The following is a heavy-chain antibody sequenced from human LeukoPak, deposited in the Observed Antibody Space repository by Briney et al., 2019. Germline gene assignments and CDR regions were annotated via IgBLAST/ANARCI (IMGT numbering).Heavy chain of an antibody. Sequence: GRSLRLSCVASGFTFDDYAIHWVRQAPGKGLEWVSGINWNSGSIGYGDSVKGRFTISRDNAKNSLYLRMNSLRAEDTALYYCTKVGGVTSGPFDYWGQGTLVTVSS. CDR2: INWNSGSI. V-gene: IGHV3-9*01. J-gene: IGHJ4*02. CDR1: GFTFDDYA. CDR3: TKVGGVTSGPFDY. D-gene: IGHD4-17*01.